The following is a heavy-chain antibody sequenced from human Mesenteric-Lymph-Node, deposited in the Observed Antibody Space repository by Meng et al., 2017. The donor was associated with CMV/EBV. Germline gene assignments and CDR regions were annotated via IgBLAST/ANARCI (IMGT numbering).Heavy chain of an antibody. J-gene: IGHJ6*02. CDR2: ISSGSSYI. Sequence: GGSLRLSCAASGFTFSSYSMNWVRQAPGKGLEGVSSISSGSSYIYYADSVKGRFTISRDNAKNSLFLQMNSLRAEDTAVYYCARVAEGYCTSTNCRYYYGMDVWGQGTTVTVSS. D-gene: IGHD2-2*01. CDR3: ARVAEGYCTSTNCRYYYGMDV. V-gene: IGHV3-21*01. CDR1: GFTFSSYS.